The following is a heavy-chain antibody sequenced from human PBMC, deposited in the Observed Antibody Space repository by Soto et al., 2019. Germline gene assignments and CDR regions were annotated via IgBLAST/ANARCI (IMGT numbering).Heavy chain of an antibody. Sequence: QVQLVQSGAEVKKPGASVKVSCKASGYTFTSYGISWVRQTPGQGLEWMGWISAYNGNTNYAQKLQGRVTMTTDTNRSTGFFERRSLSSDGTAVYYCARDCRGGSGDLHDAFDIWGRGTMVTVSS. CDR3: ARDCRGGSGDLHDAFDI. D-gene: IGHD2-15*01. J-gene: IGHJ3*02. CDR1: GYTFTSYG. V-gene: IGHV1-18*01. CDR2: ISAYNGNT.